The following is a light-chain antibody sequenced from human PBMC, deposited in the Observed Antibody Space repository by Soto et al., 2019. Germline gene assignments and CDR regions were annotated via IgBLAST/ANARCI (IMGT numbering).Light chain of an antibody. V-gene: IGKV3-20*01. CDR2: DAS. Sequence: EIVLTQSPAILSVSPVERATLSCRASQSVTSNLAWYRQRPGQAPRLLIYDASTRASGVPVRFSGSGSGTDFTLTISRLEPEDFALYYCQQYGGSPITFGLGTRLEIK. CDR1: QSVTSN. J-gene: IGKJ5*01. CDR3: QQYGGSPIT.